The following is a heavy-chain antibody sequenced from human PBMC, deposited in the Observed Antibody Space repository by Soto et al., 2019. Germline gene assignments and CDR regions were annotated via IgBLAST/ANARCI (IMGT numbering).Heavy chain of an antibody. J-gene: IGHJ4*02. CDR1: GFSFSDYA. CDR3: AKDGYYYDTGGDFPWY. Sequence: QVQLVESGGGVVQPGRSLRLACAASGFSFSDYAMHWVRQAPGKGLEWVAVISYDGSNKFYADSVKGRFTIARDNSMKTLCLQINSRRTQDTAVYHAAKDGYYYDTGGDFPWYWCQATLVTVSS. D-gene: IGHD3-22*01. V-gene: IGHV3-30-3*01. CDR2: ISYDGSNK.